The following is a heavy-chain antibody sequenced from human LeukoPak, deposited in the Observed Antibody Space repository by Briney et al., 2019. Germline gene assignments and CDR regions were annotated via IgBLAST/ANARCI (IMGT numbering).Heavy chain of an antibody. CDR3: ARHRYYYDSSGYYRRYAFDI. Sequence: GASLKISCKGSGSRFTSYWIGWVRPMPGKGLEWMGIIYPGDSDTRYSPSFQGQVTISADKSISTTYLQWSSLKASDTAMYYCARHRYYYDSSGYYRRYAFDIWGQGTMVTVSS. D-gene: IGHD3-22*01. V-gene: IGHV5-51*01. CDR1: GSRFTSYW. J-gene: IGHJ3*02. CDR2: IYPGDSDT.